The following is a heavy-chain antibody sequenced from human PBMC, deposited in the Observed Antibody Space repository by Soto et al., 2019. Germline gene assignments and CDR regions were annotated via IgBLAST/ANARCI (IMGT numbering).Heavy chain of an antibody. CDR2: INHSGST. D-gene: IGHD2-2*01. J-gene: IGHJ5*02. V-gene: IGHV4-34*01. Sequence: SETLSLTCAVYGGSFSGYYWSWIRQPPGKGLEWIGEINHSGSTNYNPSLKSRVTISVDTSKNQFSLKLSSVTAADTAVYYCARGRYCSSTSCYENLFDPWGQRTLVTVSS. CDR3: ARGRYCSSTSCYENLFDP. CDR1: GGSFSGYY.